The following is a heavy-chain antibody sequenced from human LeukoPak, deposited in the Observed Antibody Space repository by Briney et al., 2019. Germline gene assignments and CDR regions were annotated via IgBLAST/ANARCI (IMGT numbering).Heavy chain of an antibody. CDR1: GFTFSNYY. D-gene: IGHD6-13*01. J-gene: IGHJ4*02. CDR2: IKQDGSEK. V-gene: IGHV3-7*03. Sequence: GGSLRLSCAASGFTFSNYYMNWVRQAPGKGLEWVANIKQDGSEKYYVDSVRGRFTISRDNAKKSLYLQMNSLRAEDTALYYCAKDIEGAAAGTLNYWGQGTLVTVSS. CDR3: AKDIEGAAAGTLNY.